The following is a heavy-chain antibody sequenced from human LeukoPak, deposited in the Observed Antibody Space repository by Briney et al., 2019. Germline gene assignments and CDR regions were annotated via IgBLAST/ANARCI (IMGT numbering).Heavy chain of an antibody. CDR3: AKIVGATAGINY. V-gene: IGHV3-30*18. CDR2: ISYDGSNK. D-gene: IGHD1-26*01. J-gene: IGHJ4*02. Sequence: GGSLRLSCAASGFTFSSYGMHWVRQAPGKGLEWVAVISYDGSNKYYADSVKGRFTISRDNSKNTLYLQMNSLRAEDTAVYYCAKIVGATAGINYWGQGTLFTVSS. CDR1: GFTFSSYG.